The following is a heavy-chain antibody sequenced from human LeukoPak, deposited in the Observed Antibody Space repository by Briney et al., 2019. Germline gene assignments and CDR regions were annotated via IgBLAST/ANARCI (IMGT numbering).Heavy chain of an antibody. Sequence: PGGSLRLSCTASGFTFNTYSMNWVRQAPGKGLEWVTYIRKDGSDKYYADSVKGRFTISRDSSKNMVYLQMNSLRVEDTALYYCAKDSNWAFDYWGQGTLVRVSS. CDR2: IRKDGSDK. V-gene: IGHV3-30*02. J-gene: IGHJ4*02. CDR3: AKDSNWAFDY. CDR1: GFTFNTYS. D-gene: IGHD3-16*01.